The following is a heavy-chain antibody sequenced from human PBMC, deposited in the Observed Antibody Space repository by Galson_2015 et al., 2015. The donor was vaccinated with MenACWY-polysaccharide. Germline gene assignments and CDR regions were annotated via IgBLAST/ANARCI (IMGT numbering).Heavy chain of an antibody. Sequence: SVKVSCKASGGTFSSYAISWVRQAPGQGLEWMGRIIPILGIANYAQKFQGRVTITADKSTSTAYMELSSLRSEDTAVYYCARDPPPVDTAMGQYYYYGMDVWGQGTTVTVSS. CDR3: ARDPPPVDTAMGQYYYYGMDV. CDR2: IIPILGIA. CDR1: GGTFSSYA. J-gene: IGHJ6*02. D-gene: IGHD5-18*01. V-gene: IGHV1-69*04.